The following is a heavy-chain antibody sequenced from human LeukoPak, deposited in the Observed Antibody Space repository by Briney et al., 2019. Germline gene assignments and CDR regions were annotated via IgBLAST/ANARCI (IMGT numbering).Heavy chain of an antibody. J-gene: IGHJ6*03. CDR2: IYSGGST. Sequence: PGGSLRLSCAASGFPVSSNYMSWVRQAPGKGLEWVSVIYSGGSTYYADSVKGRFTISRDKSKNMLYLQMNSLRAEDTAVYYCASIFGYGNYYYYMDVWGKGTTVTVSS. CDR3: ASIFGYGNYYYYMDV. D-gene: IGHD3-3*02. V-gene: IGHV3-53*01. CDR1: GFPVSSNY.